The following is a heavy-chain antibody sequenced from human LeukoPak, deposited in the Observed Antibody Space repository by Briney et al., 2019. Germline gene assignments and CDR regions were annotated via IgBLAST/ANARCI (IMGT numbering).Heavy chain of an antibody. J-gene: IGHJ3*02. CDR1: GFSFSPYA. V-gene: IGHV3-23*01. CDR3: AKVPVRRQENDAFDI. D-gene: IGHD6-19*01. Sequence: GGSLRLSCAASGFSFSPYAMKWVRQSPGKGLEWVSAVSGSGGSTYYADSVRGRFTISRDNSKNTVYLQMNSLRAEDTAVYYCAKVPVRRQENDAFDIWGQGTMVTVSS. CDR2: VSGSGGST.